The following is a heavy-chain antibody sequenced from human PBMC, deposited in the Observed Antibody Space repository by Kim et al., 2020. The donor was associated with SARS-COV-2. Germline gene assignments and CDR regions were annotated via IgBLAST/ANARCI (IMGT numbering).Heavy chain of an antibody. V-gene: IGHV1-46*01. Sequence: AQKFQGRVTMTRDTSTSTVYMELSSLRSEDTAVYYCARERQWLVSYYFDYWGQGTLVTVSS. J-gene: IGHJ4*02. CDR3: ARERQWLVSYYFDY. D-gene: IGHD6-19*01.